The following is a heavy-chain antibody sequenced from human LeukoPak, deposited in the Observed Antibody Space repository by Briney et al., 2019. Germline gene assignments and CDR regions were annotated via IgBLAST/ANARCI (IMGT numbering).Heavy chain of an antibody. D-gene: IGHD6-19*01. V-gene: IGHV1-2*06. Sequence: GASVKVSCKASGYTFTGYYMHWVRQAPGQGLEWMGRINPNSGGTNYAQKFQGRVTMTRDTSISTAYMELSRLRSDDTAVYYCARPSSGWYGDFDYWGQGTLVTVSS. CDR1: GYTFTGYY. CDR3: ARPSSGWYGDFDY. CDR2: INPNSGGT. J-gene: IGHJ4*02.